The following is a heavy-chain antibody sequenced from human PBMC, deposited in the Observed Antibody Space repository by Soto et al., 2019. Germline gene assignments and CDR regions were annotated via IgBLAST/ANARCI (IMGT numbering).Heavy chain of an antibody. J-gene: IGHJ4*02. CDR1: GFTFSSYA. Sequence: GGSLRLSCAASGFTFSSYAMSWFRQAPGKGLEWVSATSGSGGSIYYADSVKGRFTISRDNSKNTLYLQMNSLRAEDTAVYYCAPQKGWFQSFDYWGQGTLVTVSS. V-gene: IGHV3-23*01. CDR3: APQKGWFQSFDY. CDR2: TSGSGGSI. D-gene: IGHD2-15*01.